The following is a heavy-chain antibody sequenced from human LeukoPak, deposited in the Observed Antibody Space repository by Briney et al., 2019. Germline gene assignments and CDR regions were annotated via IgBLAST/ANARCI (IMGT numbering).Heavy chain of an antibody. CDR3: ARGPTPAAEFRDYDFWSGSSGLDY. J-gene: IGHJ4*02. Sequence: SETLSLTCTVSGGSISSGGYYWSWVRQHPGKGLEWIGYIYYSGSTYYNPSLKSRVTISVDTSKNQFSLKLSSVTAADTAVYYCARGPTPAAEFRDYDFWSGSSGLDYWGQGTLVTVSS. V-gene: IGHV4-31*03. CDR2: IYYSGST. CDR1: GGSISSGGYY. D-gene: IGHD3-3*01.